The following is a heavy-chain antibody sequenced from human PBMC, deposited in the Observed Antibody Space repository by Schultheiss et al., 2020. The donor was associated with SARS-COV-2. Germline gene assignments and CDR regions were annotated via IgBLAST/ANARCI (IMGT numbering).Heavy chain of an antibody. CDR1: GFTFSSYA. Sequence: GESLKISCAASGFTFSSYAMSWVRQAPGKGLEWVANIKQDGSEKYYVDSVKGRFTISRDNAKNSLYLQMNSLRAEDTAVYYCARGGSSGWYGIDYWGQGTLVTVSS. J-gene: IGHJ4*02. V-gene: IGHV3-7*01. CDR2: IKQDGSEK. D-gene: IGHD6-19*01. CDR3: ARGGSSGWYGIDY.